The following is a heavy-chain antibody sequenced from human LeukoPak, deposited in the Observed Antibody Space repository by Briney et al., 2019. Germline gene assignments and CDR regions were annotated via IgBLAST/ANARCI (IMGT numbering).Heavy chain of an antibody. CDR2: INPNSGGT. J-gene: IGHJ4*02. CDR1: GYTFTGYY. Sequence: GASVKVSCKASGYTFTGYYIHWVRQAPGQGLEWMGRINPNSGGTNYAQKFQGRVTMTRDTSISTAYMELSRLRSDDTAVYYCARRDFNDFWSGYSNDYWGQGTLVTVSS. D-gene: IGHD3-3*01. V-gene: IGHV1-2*06. CDR3: ARRDFNDFWSGYSNDY.